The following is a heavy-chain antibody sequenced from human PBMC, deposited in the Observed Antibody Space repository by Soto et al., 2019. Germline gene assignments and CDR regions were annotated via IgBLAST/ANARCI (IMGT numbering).Heavy chain of an antibody. CDR3: AKGPRDYIWGSYLDY. J-gene: IGHJ4*02. V-gene: IGHV3-30*18. Sequence: PGGSLRLSCAASGFTFSSYGMHWVRQAPGKGLEWVAVISYDGSNKYYADSVKGRFTISRDNSKNTLYLQMNSLRAEDTAVYYCAKGPRDYIWGSYLDYWGQGTLVTVSS. CDR2: ISYDGSNK. D-gene: IGHD3-16*01. CDR1: GFTFSSYG.